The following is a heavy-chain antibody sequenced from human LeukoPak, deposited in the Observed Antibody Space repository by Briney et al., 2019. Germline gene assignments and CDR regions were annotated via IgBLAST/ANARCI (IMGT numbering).Heavy chain of an antibody. V-gene: IGHV4-61*02. CDR3: ARGRLGGVVVRY. CDR2: IYTSGST. CDR1: GGSISRGSYY. D-gene: IGHD3-22*01. J-gene: IGHJ4*02. Sequence: SQTLSLTCTVSGGSISRGSYYWSWIRQPAGKGLEWIGRIYTSGSTNYNPSLKSRVTISVDTSKNQFSLKLSSVTAADTAVYYCARGRLGGVVVRYWGQGTLVTVSS.